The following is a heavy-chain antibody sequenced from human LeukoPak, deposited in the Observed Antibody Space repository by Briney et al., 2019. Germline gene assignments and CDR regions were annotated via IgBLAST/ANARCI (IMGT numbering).Heavy chain of an antibody. CDR2: ISYSGANS. V-gene: IGHV3-23*01. J-gene: IGHJ3*01. CDR1: GFTFSGSA. CDR3: ARDMQLST. Sequence: GGSLRLSCAASGFTFSGSAMSWDRQALGEGLEWVSLISYSGANSYYTNSVRGRFTISRDNSKDTLFLQMNSLRAEDTAIYYCARDMQLSTWGLGTMVTVSS. D-gene: IGHD3-16*02.